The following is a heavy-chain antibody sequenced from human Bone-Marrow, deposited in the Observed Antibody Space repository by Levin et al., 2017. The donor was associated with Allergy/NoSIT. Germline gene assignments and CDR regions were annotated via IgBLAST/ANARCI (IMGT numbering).Heavy chain of an antibody. CDR3: ARDPGIAAEEGWFDP. CDR2: INPNSGGT. D-gene: IGHD6-13*01. J-gene: IGHJ5*02. CDR1: GYTFTGYY. Sequence: GESLKISCKASGYTFTGYYMHWVRQAPGQGLEWMGWINPNSGGTNYAQKFQGRVTMTRDTSISTAYMELSRLRSDDTAVYYCARDPGIAAEEGWFDPWGQGTLVTVSS. V-gene: IGHV1-2*02.